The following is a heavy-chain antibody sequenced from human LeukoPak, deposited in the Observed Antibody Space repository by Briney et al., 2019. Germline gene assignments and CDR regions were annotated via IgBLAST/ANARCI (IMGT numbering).Heavy chain of an antibody. CDR1: GFTVSSNS. CDR2: IYSGGST. CDR3: ARGPIVGAKGEAFDI. Sequence: GGSLRLSCAASGFTVSSNSMTWVRQAPGKGLEWVSLIYSGGSTYYADSVKGRFTISRDNSKNTLYPQMNSLRAEDTAVYYCARGPIVGAKGEAFDIWGQGTMVTVSS. V-gene: IGHV3-53*01. J-gene: IGHJ3*02. D-gene: IGHD1-26*01.